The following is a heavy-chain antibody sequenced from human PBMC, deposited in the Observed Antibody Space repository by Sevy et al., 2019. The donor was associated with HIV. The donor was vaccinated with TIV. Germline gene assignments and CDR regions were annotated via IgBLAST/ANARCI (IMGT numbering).Heavy chain of an antibody. CDR2: IYYSGST. D-gene: IGHD3-22*01. Sequence: SETLSLTCTVSGGSISSGDYYWSWSRQRPGKGLEWIRYIYYSGSTYYNPSLKSRVTISVDTSKNQFSVKLSSVTAADTAVYYCARARVYYDSRTISNWFDPWGQGTLVTVSS. V-gene: IGHV4-30-4*01. J-gene: IGHJ5*02. CDR3: ARARVYYDSRTISNWFDP. CDR1: GGSISSGDYY.